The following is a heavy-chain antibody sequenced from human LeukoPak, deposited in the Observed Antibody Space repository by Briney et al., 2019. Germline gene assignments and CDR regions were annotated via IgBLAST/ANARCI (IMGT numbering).Heavy chain of an antibody. CDR3: AKEGNDFRNLDY. CDR2: ISGGGGST. CDR1: GFPFSSCA. J-gene: IGHJ4*02. D-gene: IGHD3-3*01. V-gene: IGHV3-23*01. Sequence: GGSLRLSCAASGFPFSSCAMTWVRQAPGKGLEWVSTISGGGGSTYYADSVKGRFTISRDNSKSTLNLQMNSLRAEDTAVYYCAKEGNDFRNLDYWGQGTLATVSS.